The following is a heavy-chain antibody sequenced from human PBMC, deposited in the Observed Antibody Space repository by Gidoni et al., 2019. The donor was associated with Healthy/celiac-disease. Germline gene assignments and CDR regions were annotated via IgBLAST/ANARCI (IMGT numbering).Heavy chain of an antibody. CDR1: GFTVSPND. CDR2: IYSGGST. Sequence: EVQLVESGGGLIQPGWSLRLAWSASGFTVSPNDLTWVRQAPGKGLEWVSVIYSGGSTYYADSVKGRFTISRDNSKNTLFLQMNSLRVEDTALYYCALASRAYFDYWGQGTLVTVSS. J-gene: IGHJ4*02. V-gene: IGHV3-53*01. CDR3: ALASRAYFDY.